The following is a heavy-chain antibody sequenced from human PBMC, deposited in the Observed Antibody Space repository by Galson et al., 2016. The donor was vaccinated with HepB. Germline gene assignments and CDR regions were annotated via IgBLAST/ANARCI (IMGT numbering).Heavy chain of an antibody. CDR1: GGTFSTYA. CDR3: ARAGSSLTAYYN. V-gene: IGHV1-69*13. Sequence: SVKVSCKASGGTFSTYAINWVRQAPGQGLEWMGGSNTIFGRANYAQKFQGRVTITADGSTSTAYMELRSLRSEDTAVYYCARAGSSLTAYYNWGQGTLVTVSS. D-gene: IGHD3-9*01. CDR2: SNTIFGRA. J-gene: IGHJ4*02.